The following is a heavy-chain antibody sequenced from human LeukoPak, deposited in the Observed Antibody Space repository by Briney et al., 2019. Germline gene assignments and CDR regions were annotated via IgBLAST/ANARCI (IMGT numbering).Heavy chain of an antibody. D-gene: IGHD2-2*01. CDR3: ARDRPNCSSSSCYRYFFMDV. CDR1: GFTFSNAW. J-gene: IGHJ6*03. CDR2: IKSKTDGGTT. V-gene: IGHV3-15*01. Sequence: PGGSLRLSCAASGFTFSNAWMSWVRQAPGKGLEWVGRIKSKTDGGTTDYAAPVKGRFTISRDDSKNTLYLQMNSLRDEDTAVYYCARDRPNCSSSSCYRYFFMDVWGKGTTVTVSS.